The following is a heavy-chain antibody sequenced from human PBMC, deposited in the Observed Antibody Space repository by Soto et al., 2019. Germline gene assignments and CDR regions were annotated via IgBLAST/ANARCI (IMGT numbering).Heavy chain of an antibody. V-gene: IGHV4-30-4*01. CDR2: IHHSGST. Sequence: SETLSLACTVSGDSIGRGYYWSWMRQPPGKGLEYIGYIHHSGSTSYKPSLEGRVTMSLDTSKNQFSLKLNSVTAADTAVYYCDGFGGRWGQGILVT. CDR3: DGFGGR. CDR1: GDSIGRGYY. D-gene: IGHD3-16*01. J-gene: IGHJ4*02.